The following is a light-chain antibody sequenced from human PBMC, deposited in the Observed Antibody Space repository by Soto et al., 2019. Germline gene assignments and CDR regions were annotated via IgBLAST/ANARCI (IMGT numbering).Light chain of an antibody. CDR2: DAS. Sequence: EIVLTQSPGTLSLSPGERATLSCRASQSVSSRYLAWYQQTPGQAPRLLIYDASYRAPGIPDRFSGSGSGTDFTLTISRQEPEDFAVYYWQQYGSSYTFGPGTKVDIK. CDR1: QSVSSRY. V-gene: IGKV3-20*01. J-gene: IGKJ3*01. CDR3: QQYGSSYT.